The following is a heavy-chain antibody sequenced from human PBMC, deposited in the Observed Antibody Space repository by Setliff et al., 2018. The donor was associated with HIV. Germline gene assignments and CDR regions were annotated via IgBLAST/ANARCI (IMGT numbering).Heavy chain of an antibody. CDR3: ARDQSPTYFYDSAYRPYFDY. D-gene: IGHD3-22*01. CDR2: ISSSGSLI. CDR1: GFTFSGYS. V-gene: IGHV3-48*01. Sequence: LKISCAASGFTFSGYSMNWVRQAPGKGLEWVSYISSSGSLIYYADSVKGRFTISRDNAKNSLYLQMNSLRAEDTAMYYCARDQSPTYFYDSAYRPYFDYWGQGTLVTVSS. J-gene: IGHJ4*01.